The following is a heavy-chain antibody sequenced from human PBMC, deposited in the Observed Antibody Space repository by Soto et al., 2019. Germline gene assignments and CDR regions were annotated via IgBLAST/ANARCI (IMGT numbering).Heavy chain of an antibody. CDR3: ARRLGYVGP. Sequence: PSETLSLTCAVYGGSFSGYYWSWIRQPPGKGLEWIGEINQSGSTNYNPSLKSRVTISVDTSKNQFSLKLSSVTAADTAVYYCARRLGYVGPSGQGTLVTVS. J-gene: IGHJ5*02. CDR2: INQSGST. D-gene: IGHD5-12*01. CDR1: GGSFSGYY. V-gene: IGHV4-34*01.